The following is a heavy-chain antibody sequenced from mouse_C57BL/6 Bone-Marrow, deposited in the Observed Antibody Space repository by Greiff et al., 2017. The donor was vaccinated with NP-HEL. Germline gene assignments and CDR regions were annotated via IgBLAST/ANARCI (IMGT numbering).Heavy chain of an antibody. Sequence: VQLKESGPELVKPGASVKIPCKASGYTFTDYNMDWVKQSHGKSLEWIGDINPNNGGTIYNQKFKGKATLTVDKSSSTAYMELRSLTSEDTAVYYCARGGFGYDGYYAMDYWGQGTSVTVSS. CDR1: GYTFTDYN. D-gene: IGHD2-2*01. CDR2: INPNNGGT. J-gene: IGHJ4*01. V-gene: IGHV1-18*01. CDR3: ARGGFGYDGYYAMDY.